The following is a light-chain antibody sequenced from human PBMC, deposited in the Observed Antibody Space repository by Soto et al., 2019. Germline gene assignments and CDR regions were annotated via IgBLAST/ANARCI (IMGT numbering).Light chain of an antibody. CDR1: QSVSSSY. CDR2: GAS. Sequence: EIVMTQSPGTLSLSPGERATLPCRASQSVSSSYLAWYQQKPGQTPRLLIYGASSRATGIPDKFSGSGSGTDFTLTISRLEPEDFAVYHCQQYGDSPLTFGGGTKVDIK. CDR3: QQYGDSPLT. J-gene: IGKJ4*01. V-gene: IGKV3-20*01.